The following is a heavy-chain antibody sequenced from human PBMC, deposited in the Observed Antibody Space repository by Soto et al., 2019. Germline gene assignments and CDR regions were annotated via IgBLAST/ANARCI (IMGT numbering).Heavy chain of an antibody. D-gene: IGHD1-26*01. CDR3: ARHPERMSQSGWFVP. V-gene: IGHV3-48*01. CDR1: GFTFSSYS. CDR2: ISSSSSTI. J-gene: IGHJ5*02. Sequence: EVQLVESGGGLVQPGGSLRLSCAASGFTFSSYSMNWVRQAPGKGLEWVSYISSSSSTIYYADSVKGHLTISRDNAKNALYLQMNSLRAEDTAVYYRARHPERMSQSGWFVPLGQRALVSVS.